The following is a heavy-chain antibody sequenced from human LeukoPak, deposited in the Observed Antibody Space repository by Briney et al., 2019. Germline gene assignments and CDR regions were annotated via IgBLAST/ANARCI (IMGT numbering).Heavy chain of an antibody. Sequence: PGGSLRLSCAASGFTFSRYSMHWVRQAPGKGLEYVSAISSNGGSAYYANSVKGRFTISSDNSKNTLYLQMGSLRSEDTAVYYCARVQQLGFDYRGQGTLVTVSS. J-gene: IGHJ4*02. CDR1: GFTFSRYS. D-gene: IGHD6-13*01. CDR2: ISSNGGSA. V-gene: IGHV3-64*01. CDR3: ARVQQLGFDY.